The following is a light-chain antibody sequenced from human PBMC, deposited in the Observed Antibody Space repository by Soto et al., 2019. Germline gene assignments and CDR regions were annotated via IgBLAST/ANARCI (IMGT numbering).Light chain of an antibody. CDR2: WAS. Sequence: DIVMTQSPDSLAVSLGERATINCKSSPSVLYSSNNKNYLAWYQQKPGQPPKLLLYWASTRESGVPDRFSGSGSETDFTLTISSLQAEDVAVYYCQQYYSIPCTFGQGTKLEIK. J-gene: IGKJ2*02. V-gene: IGKV4-1*01. CDR1: PSVLYSSNNKNY. CDR3: QQYYSIPCT.